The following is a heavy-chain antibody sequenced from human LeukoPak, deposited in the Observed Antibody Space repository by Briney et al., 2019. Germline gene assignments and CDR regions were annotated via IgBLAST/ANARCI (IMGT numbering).Heavy chain of an antibody. J-gene: IGHJ4*02. V-gene: IGHV3-7*01. D-gene: IGHD3-22*01. CDR3: ARDRYSDTSRVPFDY. Sequence: PGESLRLSCAASGFTFSTYWMTWVRQAPGKGLEWVANIKYDGREKYYVDSVKARFTSSRDNVRNSIYLQMISLRVDDAAVYYCARDRYSDTSRVPFDYWGQGILVTVSS. CDR2: IKYDGREK. CDR1: GFTFSTYW.